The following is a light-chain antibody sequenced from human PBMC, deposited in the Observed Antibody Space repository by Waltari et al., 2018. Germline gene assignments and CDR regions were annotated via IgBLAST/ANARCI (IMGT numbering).Light chain of an antibody. V-gene: IGKV3-15*01. Sequence: EIVMTQSQATLSVSPGERATLSCRASQSVSSNLAGYQQKPGQAPRLLIYGSSTRATGIPARFSGSGSGTEFTLTISSLQSEDFAVYYCQQYNNWPPYTFGQGTKLEIK. CDR1: QSVSSN. CDR2: GSS. J-gene: IGKJ2*01. CDR3: QQYNNWPPYT.